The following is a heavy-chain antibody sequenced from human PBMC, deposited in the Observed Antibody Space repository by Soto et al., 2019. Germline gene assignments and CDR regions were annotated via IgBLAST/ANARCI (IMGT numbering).Heavy chain of an antibody. CDR1: GFTFSSYA. CDR3: AKEGTTALNYYYYYGMDV. J-gene: IGHJ6*02. Sequence: PGGSMRLSCAASGFTFSSYAMSGVRQAPGKGLEWVSAISGSGGSTYYADSVKGRFTISRDNSKNTLYLQMNSLRAEDTAVYYCAKEGTTALNYYYYYGMDVWGQGTTVTVSS. CDR2: ISGSGGST. D-gene: IGHD4-17*01. V-gene: IGHV3-23*01.